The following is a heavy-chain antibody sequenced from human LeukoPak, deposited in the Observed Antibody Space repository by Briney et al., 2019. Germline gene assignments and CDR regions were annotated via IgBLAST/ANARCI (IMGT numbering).Heavy chain of an antibody. J-gene: IGHJ4*02. V-gene: IGHV3-23*01. CDR2: ISASGGST. Sequence: PGGSLRLSCAASGFTSSSYAMSWVRQAPGKGLEWVSGISASGGSTYYADSVKGRFTISRDNSKNTLYLQMNSLRAEDTAVYYCAKDCSGGSCYSDYWGQGTLVTVSS. D-gene: IGHD2-15*01. CDR1: GFTSSSYA. CDR3: AKDCSGGSCYSDY.